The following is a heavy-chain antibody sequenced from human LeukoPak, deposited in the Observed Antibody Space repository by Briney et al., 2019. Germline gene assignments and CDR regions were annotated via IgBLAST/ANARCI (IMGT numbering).Heavy chain of an antibody. D-gene: IGHD6-19*01. V-gene: IGHV4-31*03. J-gene: IGHJ5*02. CDR3: ARDLSSSGWYGNWFDP. CDR1: GGSISSGGYY. CDR2: IYYSGST. Sequence: SQTLSLTCTVSGGSISSGGYYWSWIRQHPGKGLEWIGYIYYSGSTYYNPSLKSRVTISVDTSKNQFSLKLSSVTAADTAVYYCARDLSSSGWYGNWFDPWGQGTLVTVSS.